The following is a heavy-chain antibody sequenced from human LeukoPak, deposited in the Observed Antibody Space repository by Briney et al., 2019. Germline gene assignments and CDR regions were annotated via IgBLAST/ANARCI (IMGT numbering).Heavy chain of an antibody. CDR3: ARANDYGDPLPRYMDV. J-gene: IGHJ6*03. Sequence: SETLSLTCAVSGGSISSNNWRSWVRQPPGKGLEWIGEIYASGSTNYKPSLKSRVTISVDKSKNQFSLKLSSVTAADTAVYYCARANDYGDPLPRYMDVWGKGTTVTVSS. CDR2: IYASGST. D-gene: IGHD4-17*01. CDR1: GGSISSNNW. V-gene: IGHV4-4*02.